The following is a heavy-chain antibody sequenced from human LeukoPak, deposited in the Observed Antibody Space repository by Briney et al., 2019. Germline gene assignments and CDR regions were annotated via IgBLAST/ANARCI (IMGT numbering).Heavy chain of an antibody. CDR3: AGESYYYGSSGYYN. Sequence: SETLCLTCTVSGGSISSYYRSWIRQPAGKGLEWIGRIYTSGSTNYNPSLKSRVTMSVDTSKNQFSLKLSSVTAADTAVYYCAGESYYYGSSGYYNWGQGTLVTVSS. V-gene: IGHV4-4*07. J-gene: IGHJ4*02. CDR1: GGSISSYY. CDR2: IYTSGST. D-gene: IGHD3-22*01.